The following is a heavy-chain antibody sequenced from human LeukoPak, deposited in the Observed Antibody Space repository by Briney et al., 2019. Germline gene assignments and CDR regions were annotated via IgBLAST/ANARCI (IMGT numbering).Heavy chain of an antibody. Sequence: KPSETLSLTCSVSGDSISIYYWSWIRQPPGKGLEWIGYIYNSGSTNYNPSLKSRVTISVDTSKNQFSLKLSSVTAADTAVYYCAGRRDGYNSDDAFDIWGQGTMVTVSS. CDR2: IYNSGST. CDR3: AGRRDGYNSDDAFDI. CDR1: GDSISIYY. D-gene: IGHD5-24*01. J-gene: IGHJ3*02. V-gene: IGHV4-59*08.